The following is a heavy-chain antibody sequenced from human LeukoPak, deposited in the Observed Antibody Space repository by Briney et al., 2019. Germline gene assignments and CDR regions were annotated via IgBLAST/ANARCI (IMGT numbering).Heavy chain of an antibody. V-gene: IGHV4-30-4*01. D-gene: IGHD2-21*02. Sequence: SETLSPTCTVSGGSISSGDYYWSWIRQAPGKGLEWIGYIYYSGTTYYNPSLKSRVTISVDTSKNQFSLKLTSVTAADTAVYYCARGYCGGDCYPGYPPKGWFDPWGQGTLVTVSS. CDR3: ARGYCGGDCYPGYPPKGWFDP. J-gene: IGHJ5*02. CDR2: IYYSGTT. CDR1: GGSISSGDYY.